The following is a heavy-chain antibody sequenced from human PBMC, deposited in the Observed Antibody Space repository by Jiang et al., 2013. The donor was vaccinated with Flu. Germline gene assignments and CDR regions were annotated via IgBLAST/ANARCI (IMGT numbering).Heavy chain of an antibody. J-gene: IGHJ4*02. V-gene: IGHV1-24*01. CDR3: ATSPRDPSSSWFHFDY. Sequence: QGRVTMTEDTSTDTAYMELSSLRSEDTAVYYCATSPRDPSSSWFHFDYWGQGTLVTVSS. D-gene: IGHD6-13*01.